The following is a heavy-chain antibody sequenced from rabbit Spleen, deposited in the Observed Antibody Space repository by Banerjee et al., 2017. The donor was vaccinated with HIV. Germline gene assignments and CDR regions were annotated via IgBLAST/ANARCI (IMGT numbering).Heavy chain of an antibody. J-gene: IGHJ6*01. D-gene: IGHD1-1*01. V-gene: IGHV1S40*01. CDR1: GFDFSSSDY. Sequence: QSLEESGGDMVKPGASLTLTCKASGFDFSSSDYMCWVRQAPGKGLEWIGYIDPVFGSTYYANWVNGRFTISSHNAQNTLYLQLNSLTAADTATYFCARDTSSSFSSYGMDLWGPGTLVTVS. CDR2: IDPVFGST. CDR3: ARDTSSSFSSYGMDL.